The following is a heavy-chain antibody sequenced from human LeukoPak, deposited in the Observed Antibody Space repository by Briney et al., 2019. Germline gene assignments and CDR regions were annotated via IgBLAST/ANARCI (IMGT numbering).Heavy chain of an antibody. D-gene: IGHD3-22*01. CDR3: ARLKYYYDSSGYPLDY. Sequence: SETLSLTCTVSGGSISSYYWSWIRQPPGKGLEWIGYIYYSGSTNYNPSLKSRVTISVDTSKNQFSPKLSSVTAADTAVYYCARLKYYYDSSGYPLDYWGQGTLVTVSS. CDR1: GGSISSYY. J-gene: IGHJ4*02. V-gene: IGHV4-59*08. CDR2: IYYSGST.